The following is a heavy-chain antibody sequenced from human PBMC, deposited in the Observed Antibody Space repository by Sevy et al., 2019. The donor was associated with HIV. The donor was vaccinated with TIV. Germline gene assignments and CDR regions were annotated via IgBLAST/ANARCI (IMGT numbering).Heavy chain of an antibody. CDR1: GLTFRSHA. CDR3: ARGGYYYDNAAYYALDS. J-gene: IGHJ4*02. D-gene: IGHD3-22*01. V-gene: IGHV3-30-3*01. CDR2: ISYDGAVR. Sequence: GGSLRLSCAASGLTFRSHAMHWVRQAPGKGLEWVTVISYDGAVRYYGESVKGRFTVSRDNSKNTLYLQMNNVRVEDTAVYYCARGGYYYDNAAYYALDSWGQGTLVTVSS.